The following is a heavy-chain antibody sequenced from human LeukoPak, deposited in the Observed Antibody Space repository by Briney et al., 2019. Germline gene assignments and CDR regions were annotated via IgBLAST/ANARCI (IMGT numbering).Heavy chain of an antibody. Sequence: HWESLKISCKGSGYSFTSYWIGWVRQMPGKGLEWMGIIYPGDSDTRYSPSFQGQVTISADKSISTAYLQWSSLKASDTAMYYCATTPNDYGDYAGESDAFDIWGQGTMVTVSS. J-gene: IGHJ3*02. CDR2: IYPGDSDT. V-gene: IGHV5-51*01. CDR1: GYSFTSYW. CDR3: ATTPNDYGDYAGESDAFDI. D-gene: IGHD4-17*01.